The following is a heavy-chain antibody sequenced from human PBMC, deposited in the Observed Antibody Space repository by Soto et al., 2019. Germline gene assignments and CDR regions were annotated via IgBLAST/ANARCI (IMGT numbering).Heavy chain of an antibody. J-gene: IGHJ6*03. CDR1: GGSISSYY. D-gene: IGHD3-3*01. CDR2: IYYSGST. CDR3: ARSMVYYDIWSGSCLTACYYHMDV. V-gene: IGHV4-59*01. Sequence: SETLSLTCTVSGGSISSYYWSWIRQPPGKGLEWIGYIYYSGSTNYNPSLKSRVTISVDTSKNQFSLKLSSVTAADTAVYYCARSMVYYDIWSGSCLTACYYHMDVWGKGTTVTVSS.